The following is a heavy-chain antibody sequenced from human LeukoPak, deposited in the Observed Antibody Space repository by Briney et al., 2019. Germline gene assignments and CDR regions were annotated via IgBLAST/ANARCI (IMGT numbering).Heavy chain of an antibody. D-gene: IGHD3-16*01. CDR3: ARGIKGVYYSDY. CDR1: GYTFTSYD. V-gene: IGHV1-8*01. CDR2: MNPNSGNT. J-gene: IGHJ4*02. Sequence: ASVKVSCTASGYTFTSYDINWVRQATGQGLEWMGWMNPNSGNTGYAQKFQGRVTMTRNTSISTAYMELSSLRSEDTAVYYCARGIKGVYYSDYWGQGTLVTVSS.